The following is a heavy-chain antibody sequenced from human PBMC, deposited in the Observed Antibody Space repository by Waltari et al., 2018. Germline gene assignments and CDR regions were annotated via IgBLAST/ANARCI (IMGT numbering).Heavy chain of an antibody. D-gene: IGHD6-19*01. CDR1: GYTFTSYH. CDR2: RKTPSGNR. Sequence: QVQLVQSGAEVKKPGASVKVSCKASGYTFTSYHINWVRQAPGQGLEWMGRRKTPSGNRAFAEKFQGRVTMTRDTSIITAYMELSGLRSEDTAVYYCAREFRSAAGHLNGMDIWGQGTAVTVSS. V-gene: IGHV1-8*01. J-gene: IGHJ6*02. CDR3: AREFRSAAGHLNGMDI.